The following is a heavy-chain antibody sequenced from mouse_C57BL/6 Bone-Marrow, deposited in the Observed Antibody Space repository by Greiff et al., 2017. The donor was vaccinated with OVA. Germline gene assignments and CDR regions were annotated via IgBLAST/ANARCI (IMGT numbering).Heavy chain of an antibody. J-gene: IGHJ1*03. D-gene: IGHD6-1*01. CDR1: GFTFSDYY. Sequence: DVHLVESEGGLVQPGSSMKLSCTASGFTFSDYYMAWVRQVPEKGLEWVANINYDGSSTYYLDSLKSRFIISRDNAKNILYLQMSSLKSEDTATYYCAREGQYWYFDVWGTGTTVTVSS. V-gene: IGHV5-16*01. CDR2: INYDGSST. CDR3: AREGQYWYFDV.